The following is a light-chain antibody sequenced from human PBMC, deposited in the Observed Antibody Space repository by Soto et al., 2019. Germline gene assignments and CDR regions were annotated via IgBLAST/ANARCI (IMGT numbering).Light chain of an antibody. CDR3: QQYNSWPPLK. Sequence: EIVMTQSPATLSVSPGERATLSCRASQSISTNLAWYQQKPGQAPRLLISGASTRATGIPARFSGSGSGTEFALTISSLQSEDFAVYYCQQYNSWPPLKFRGGTKVEIK. CDR1: QSISTN. V-gene: IGKV3-15*01. J-gene: IGKJ4*02. CDR2: GAS.